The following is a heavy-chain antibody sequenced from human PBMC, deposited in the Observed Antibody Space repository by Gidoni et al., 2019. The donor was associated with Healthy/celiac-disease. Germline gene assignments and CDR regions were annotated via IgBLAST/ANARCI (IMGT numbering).Heavy chain of an antibody. D-gene: IGHD3-10*01. V-gene: IGHV4-39*01. Sequence: QLQLQESGPGRVKPSETLSITSTVSVGSISSSSTYWGWIRQPPGKGLEWIGSIYYSGSTYYNPSLTSRVTISVDTSKNQFSLKLSSVTAADTAVYYCARQRRGYGSGSRYGMDVWGQGTTVTVSS. CDR1: VGSISSSSTY. CDR3: ARQRRGYGSGSRYGMDV. J-gene: IGHJ6*02. CDR2: IYYSGST.